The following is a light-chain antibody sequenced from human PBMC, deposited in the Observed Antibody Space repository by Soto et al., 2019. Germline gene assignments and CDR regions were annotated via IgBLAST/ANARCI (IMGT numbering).Light chain of an antibody. CDR2: GAS. J-gene: IGKJ2*01. V-gene: IGKV3-15*01. CDR1: QSVSSN. Sequence: EIVLTQSPATLSVSPGERATLSFRASQSVSSNLAWYQQKPGQAPRPLIYGASTRATGIPARSSASVSGTEFTLTISTLQSEDFAVYYCQQYNNWPPMYTFGQGTKLEIK. CDR3: QQYNNWPPMYT.